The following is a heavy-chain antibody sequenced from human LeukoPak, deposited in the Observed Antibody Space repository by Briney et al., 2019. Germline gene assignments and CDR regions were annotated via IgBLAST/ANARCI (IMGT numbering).Heavy chain of an antibody. J-gene: IGHJ4*02. V-gene: IGHV3-74*01. Sequence: GGSMRLSCAASGLAFSAYKMHWVRQAPRKGLVWVSRISTDGYTTDYADFVQGRFTASRDNTKNTWSLGMNSLRAEDTAVYYCVVGGSPGYWGQGTLVTVSS. CDR2: ISTDGYTT. CDR1: GLAFSAYK. CDR3: VVGGSPGY. D-gene: IGHD2-15*01.